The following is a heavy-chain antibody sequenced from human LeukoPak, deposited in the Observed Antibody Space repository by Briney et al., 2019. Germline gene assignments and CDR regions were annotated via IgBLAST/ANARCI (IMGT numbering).Heavy chain of an antibody. J-gene: IGHJ4*02. CDR2: ISYGGSNK. CDR3: ARGNIAAAGIWYFDY. V-gene: IGHV3-30-3*01. D-gene: IGHD6-13*01. CDR1: GFTFSSYA. Sequence: PGGSLRLSCAASGFTFSSYAMHWVRQAPGKGLEWVAVISYGGSNKYYAESVKGRFTISRDNSKNTLYLQMNSLRAEDTAVYYCARGNIAAAGIWYFDYWGQGTLVTVSS.